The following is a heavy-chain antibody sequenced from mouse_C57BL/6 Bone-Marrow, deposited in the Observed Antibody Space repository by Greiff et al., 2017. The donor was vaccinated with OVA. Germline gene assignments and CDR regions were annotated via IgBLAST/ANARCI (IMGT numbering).Heavy chain of an antibody. J-gene: IGHJ2*01. V-gene: IGHV6-6*01. CDR2: IRNKANNHAT. Sequence: EVKLVESGGGLVQPGGSMKLSCAASGFTFSDAWMDWVLQSPEKGLEWVAEIRNKANNHATYYAESVKGRFTISRDDSKSSVYLQMNSLRAEDTGIYYCTRQYYGREYYFDYWGQGTTLTVSS. D-gene: IGHD1-1*01. CDR1: GFTFSDAW. CDR3: TRQYYGREYYFDY.